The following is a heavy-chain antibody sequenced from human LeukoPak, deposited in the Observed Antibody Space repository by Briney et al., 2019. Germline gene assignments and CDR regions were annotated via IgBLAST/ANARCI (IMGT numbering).Heavy chain of an antibody. D-gene: IGHD3-9*01. CDR3: ANSYSDILTGYSHYYFDY. CDR1: GFTFSSYG. V-gene: IGHV3-30*02. CDR2: IRYDGSNK. Sequence: GGSLRPSCAASGFTFSSYGMHWVRQAPGKGLEWVAFIRYDGSNKYYADSVKGRFTISRDNSKNTLYLQMNSLRVEDAAVYYCANSYSDILTGYSHYYFDYWGQGILVTVSS. J-gene: IGHJ4*02.